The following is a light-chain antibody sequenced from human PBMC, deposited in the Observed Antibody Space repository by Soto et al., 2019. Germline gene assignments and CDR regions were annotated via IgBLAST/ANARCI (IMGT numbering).Light chain of an antibody. CDR2: GAS. Sequence: EIVLTQSPATLSLSPGERATLSCRASQSVSSYLAWYQQKPGQAPRLLMYGASRRPTGIPDRFSGSGSGTDFTLTISRLEPEDFAVYYCQQLGSSPRTFGQGTKVDIK. CDR3: QQLGSSPRT. CDR1: QSVSSY. V-gene: IGKV3-20*01. J-gene: IGKJ1*01.